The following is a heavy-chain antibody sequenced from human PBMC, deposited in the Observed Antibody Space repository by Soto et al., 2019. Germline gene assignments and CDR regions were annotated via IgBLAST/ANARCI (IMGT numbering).Heavy chain of an antibody. CDR1: GYTFTSYG. CDR3: ARGLGGGNYANYYYYYGMDV. Sequence: ASVKVSCKASGYTFTSYGISWVRQAPGQGLEWMGWISAYNGNTNYAQKLQGRVTMTTDTSTSTAYMELRSLRSDDTAVYYCARGLGGGNYANYYYYYGMDVWGQGTTVTVSS. D-gene: IGHD4-4*01. J-gene: IGHJ6*02. V-gene: IGHV1-18*04. CDR2: ISAYNGNT.